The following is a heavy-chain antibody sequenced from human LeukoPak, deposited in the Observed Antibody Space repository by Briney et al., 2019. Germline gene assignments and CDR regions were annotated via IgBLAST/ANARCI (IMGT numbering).Heavy chain of an antibody. D-gene: IGHD3-22*01. J-gene: IGHJ4*02. CDR1: GGSISSYY. Sequence: SETLSLTCTVSGGSISSYYWSWIRQPAGKGLEWIGRIHTSGSTNYNPSLKSRVTISVDKSKNQFSLKLSSVTAADTAVYYCARGTSYDSSGYGGFNIDYWGQGTLVTVSS. CDR3: ARGTSYDSSGYGGFNIDY. CDR2: IHTSGST. V-gene: IGHV4-4*07.